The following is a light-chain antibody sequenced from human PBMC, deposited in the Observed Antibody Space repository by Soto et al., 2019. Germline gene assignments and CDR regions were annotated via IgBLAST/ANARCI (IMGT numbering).Light chain of an antibody. Sequence: EIELTQSPGTLSLSRGERATLSCRASQSVSSSYLAWYQQKPGQAPRLLIFGASRRATGIPDRFSGSGSGTNFTLTISRLEPEDFAVYYCQLSGLLPRTFGQGTIVDI. J-gene: IGKJ1*01. CDR2: GAS. CDR1: QSVSSSY. V-gene: IGKV3-20*01. CDR3: QLSGLLPRT.